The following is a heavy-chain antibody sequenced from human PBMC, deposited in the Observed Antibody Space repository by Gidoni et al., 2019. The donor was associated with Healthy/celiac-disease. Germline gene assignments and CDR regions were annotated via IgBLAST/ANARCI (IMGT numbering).Heavy chain of an antibody. V-gene: IGHV1-69*01. Sequence: QVQLVQSGAEVKKPGSSVKVYCKASGGTFSSYAISWVRQAPGQGLEWMGGIIPSFGTANYAQKFQGRVTITADESTSTAYMELSSLRSEDTAVYYCARDRATVTLPIYYYYGMDVWGQGTTVTVSS. CDR3: ARDRATVTLPIYYYYGMDV. CDR2: IIPSFGTA. D-gene: IGHD4-4*01. CDR1: GGTFSSYA. J-gene: IGHJ6*02.